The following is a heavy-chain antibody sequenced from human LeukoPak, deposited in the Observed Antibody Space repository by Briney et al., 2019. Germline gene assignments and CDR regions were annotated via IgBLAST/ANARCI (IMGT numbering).Heavy chain of an antibody. J-gene: IGHJ4*02. D-gene: IGHD3-10*01. CDR3: ARGVNVLLWFGELYYFDY. Sequence: ASVKVSCKASGYTFTGYYMHWVRQAPGQGLEWMGRINPNSGGTNYAQKFQGRVTMTRDTSINTAYMDLSRLRSDDTAVYYCARGVNVLLWFGELYYFDYWGQGTLVTVS. V-gene: IGHV1-2*06. CDR1: GYTFTGYY. CDR2: INPNSGGT.